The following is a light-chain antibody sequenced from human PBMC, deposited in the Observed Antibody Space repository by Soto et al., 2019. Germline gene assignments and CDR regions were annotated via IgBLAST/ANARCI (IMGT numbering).Light chain of an antibody. J-gene: IGLJ2*01. V-gene: IGLV2-14*01. Sequence: QSVLTQPASVSGSHGQSITISCTGTSSDVGGYEFVSWYQQRPGKAPKLVIYDVTYRPSGVSDRFSGSKSGNTASLTISGLQAEDEADYYCSSYTTTIVIFGGGTKLTVL. CDR3: SSYTTTIVI. CDR2: DVT. CDR1: SSDVGGYEF.